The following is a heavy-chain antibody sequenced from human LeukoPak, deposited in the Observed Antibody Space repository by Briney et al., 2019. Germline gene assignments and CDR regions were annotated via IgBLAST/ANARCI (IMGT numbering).Heavy chain of an antibody. J-gene: IGHJ4*02. CDR2: IKQDGSEK. Sequence: PGGSLRLSCAASGFTSSSYWMSWVRQAPGKGLEWVANIKQDGSEKYYVDSVKGRFTISRDNAKNSLYLQMNSLRAEDTAVYYCARIAAAGIDYWGQGTLVTVSS. CDR3: ARIAAAGIDY. CDR1: GFTSSSYW. D-gene: IGHD6-13*01. V-gene: IGHV3-7*01.